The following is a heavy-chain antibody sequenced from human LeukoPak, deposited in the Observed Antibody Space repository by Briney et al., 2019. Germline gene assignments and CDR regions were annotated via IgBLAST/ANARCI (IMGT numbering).Heavy chain of an antibody. V-gene: IGHV4-39*01. D-gene: IGHD6-13*01. CDR1: GGSISSSSYH. Sequence: SETLSLTCTVSGGSISSSSYHWGWIRQPPGKGLEWIGSISYSGSIYYNPSLKSRVTISVDTSKNQFSLKLSSVTAADTAVYYCATRIAVAGGWFDPWGQGTLVTVSS. CDR3: ATRIAVAGGWFDP. J-gene: IGHJ5*02. CDR2: ISYSGSI.